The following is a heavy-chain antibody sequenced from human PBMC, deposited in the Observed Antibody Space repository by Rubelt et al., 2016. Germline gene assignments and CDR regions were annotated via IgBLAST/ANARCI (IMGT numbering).Heavy chain of an antibody. CDR3: AKDAKPRLPVAIE. CDR1: GFSVSSNY. CDR2: INSDGTT. V-gene: IGHV3-66*01. J-gene: IGHJ4*02. Sequence: EVQLVESGGELVQPGWSLRLSCAASGFSVSSNYMTWVRQAPGKGLEWVSFINSDGTTNYADSVRGRFTISRDTSKNTIDLVMLSLRAEDTALYFCAKDAKPRLPVAIEWGRGTLVTVSS. D-gene: IGHD2-2*01.